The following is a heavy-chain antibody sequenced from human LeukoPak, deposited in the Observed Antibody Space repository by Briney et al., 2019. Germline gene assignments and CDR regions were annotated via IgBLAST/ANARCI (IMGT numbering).Heavy chain of an antibody. CDR1: GFPHSSHE. Sequence: PGESLTLPYSASGFPHSSHEMNWLRQAPGRALECGSYISSSGSTIYYADSVKGQYTIHKDHAKNSLYLKMNILRAEDRAVYYGAREYSGSYFVWGEGTLVTVSS. CDR2: ISSSGSTI. V-gene: IGHV3-48*03. D-gene: IGHD1-26*01. CDR3: AREYSGSYFV. J-gene: IGHJ4*02.